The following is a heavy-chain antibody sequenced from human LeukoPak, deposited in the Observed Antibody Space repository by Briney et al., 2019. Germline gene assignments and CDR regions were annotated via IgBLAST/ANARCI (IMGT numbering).Heavy chain of an antibody. Sequence: SETLSLTCAVYGGSFCGYYWSWIRQPPGKGLEWIGEINHSGSTNYNPSLKSRVTISVDTSKNQFSLKLSSVTAADTAVYYCARDGSGYGGTLDYWGQGTLVTVSS. CDR3: ARDGSGYGGTLDY. D-gene: IGHD4-23*01. J-gene: IGHJ4*02. CDR1: GGSFCGYY. V-gene: IGHV4-34*01. CDR2: INHSGST.